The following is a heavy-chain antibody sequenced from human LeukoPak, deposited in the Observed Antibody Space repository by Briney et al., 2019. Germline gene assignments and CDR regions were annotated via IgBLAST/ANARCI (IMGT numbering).Heavy chain of an antibody. Sequence: GGSLRLSCAASGFTVSSDYMSWVRQAPGKGLEWVSVIYSDSSTYYADSVKGRFTISRDNSENTVYLQMNSLRAEDTAVYYCARTPGGSGNLFDYWGQGTLVTVSS. J-gene: IGHJ4*02. D-gene: IGHD3-10*01. CDR2: IYSDSST. CDR3: ARTPGGSGNLFDY. CDR1: GFTVSSDY. V-gene: IGHV3-53*01.